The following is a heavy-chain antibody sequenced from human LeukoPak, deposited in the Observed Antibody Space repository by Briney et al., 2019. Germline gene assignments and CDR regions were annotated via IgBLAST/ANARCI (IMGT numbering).Heavy chain of an antibody. J-gene: IGHJ4*02. D-gene: IGHD3-16*01. V-gene: IGHV3-74*01. CDR3: ARGDVFIDN. Sequence: GGSLRLSCAASAFTFCTYWMHWGRQAPGKGLVWVSRINSDGSSTSYADSVKGRFTISRDNAKNTLYLQMNSLRAEDTAVYYCARGDVFIDNWGQGTLVTVSS. CDR2: INSDGSST. CDR1: AFTFCTYW.